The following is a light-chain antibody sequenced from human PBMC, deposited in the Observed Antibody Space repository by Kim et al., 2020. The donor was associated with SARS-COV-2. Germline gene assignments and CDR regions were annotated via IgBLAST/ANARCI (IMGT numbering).Light chain of an antibody. CDR3: QVWDSSTWV. J-gene: IGLJ3*02. CDR1: NIVTKK. V-gene: IGLV3-9*01. Sequence: SVARGQRARITCGGNNIVTKKVNWYQPKPGPAPVLVMYRDTNRPSGIPERFSGSNSGNTATLTISRAQAGDEADYYCQVWDSSTWVFGGGTQLTVL. CDR2: RDT.